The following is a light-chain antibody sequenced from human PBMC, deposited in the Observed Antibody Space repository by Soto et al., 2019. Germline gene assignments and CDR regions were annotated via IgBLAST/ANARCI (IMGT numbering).Light chain of an antibody. Sequence: DIVMTQTPLSSPVTLGQPASISCRSSQSLVHSDGNTSLNWLQQRPGQPPRLLIYKVSNRFFGVPDRFSGSGAGTHFTLKINRVEAEDVGVYYCMQVTQPTWTFGQGTKVEIK. CDR1: QSLVHSDGNTS. CDR3: MQVTQPTWT. V-gene: IGKV2-24*01. CDR2: KVS. J-gene: IGKJ1*01.